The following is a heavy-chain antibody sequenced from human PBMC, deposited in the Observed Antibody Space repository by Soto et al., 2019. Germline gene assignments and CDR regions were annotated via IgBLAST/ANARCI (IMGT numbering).Heavy chain of an antibody. CDR1: GDSVSSNSAA. D-gene: IGHD3-9*01. Sequence: PSQTLSLTCAISGDSVSSNSAAWNWIRQSPSRGLEWLGRTYYRSKWYNDYAVSVKSRITINPDTSKNQFSLQLNSVTPEDTAVYYCARDTDYDILTGHFPHGMDVWGQGTTVTVSS. CDR2: TYYRSKWYN. V-gene: IGHV6-1*01. CDR3: ARDTDYDILTGHFPHGMDV. J-gene: IGHJ6*02.